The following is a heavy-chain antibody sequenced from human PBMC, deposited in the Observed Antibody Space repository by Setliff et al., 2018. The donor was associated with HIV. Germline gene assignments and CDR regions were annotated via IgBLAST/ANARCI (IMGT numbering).Heavy chain of an antibody. V-gene: IGHV4-39*01. J-gene: IGHJ4*02. D-gene: IGHD6-19*01. CDR3: IIAYSSGWLAPMGFDS. CDR2: FYYSGST. CDR1: GVSFGRSDYY. Sequence: KPSETLSLTCTVSGVSFGRSDYYRAWIRQPPGKGLEWIGSFYYSGSTYYNPSLKSRVTISVDTSKNQFSLKLSSVTAADTAVYYCIIAYSSGWLAPMGFDSWGQGTLVTVSS.